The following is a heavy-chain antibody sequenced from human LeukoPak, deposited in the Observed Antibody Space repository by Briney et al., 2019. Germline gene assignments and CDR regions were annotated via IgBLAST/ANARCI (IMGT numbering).Heavy chain of an antibody. CDR1: GYSISSGYY. J-gene: IGHJ4*02. CDR2: IYHSGST. CDR3: AREWSYDSWGRGAVFDY. Sequence: SETLSLTCTVSGYSISSGYYWGWIRQPPGKGLEWIGSIYHSGSTYYNPSLKSRVTISVDTSKNQFSLKLSSVTAADTAVYYCAREWSYDSWGRGAVFDYWGQGTLVTVSS. V-gene: IGHV4-38-2*02. D-gene: IGHD5-12*01.